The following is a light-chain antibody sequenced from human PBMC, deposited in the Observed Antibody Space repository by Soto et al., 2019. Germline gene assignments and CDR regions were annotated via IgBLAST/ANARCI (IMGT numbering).Light chain of an antibody. CDR3: QQCGSSPWT. V-gene: IGKV3-20*01. Sequence: EIVMTQSPGTLSLSPGERATLSCRASQSVSSNFLAWYQQRPGQAPRLLMDGASSRAAGIPDRFSGSGSGTDFTLTISRLEPEDFAVYYCQQCGSSPWTFGQGTKVEIK. CDR1: QSVSSNF. J-gene: IGKJ1*01. CDR2: GAS.